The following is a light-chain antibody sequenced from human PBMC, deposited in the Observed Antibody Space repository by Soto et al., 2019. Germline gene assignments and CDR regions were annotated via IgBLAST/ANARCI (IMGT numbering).Light chain of an antibody. J-gene: IGKJ5*01. CDR3: KQRSNWPPIT. Sequence: EIAMTQSPASLSVFPGKRATLSCRASQRISSNLAWYQQKPGQAPRLLIYDASTRATGIPARFSGSGSGTELSLTISRIQSEDYAVYFCKQRSNWPPITFGHGTRLEI. CDR2: DAS. CDR1: QRISSN. V-gene: IGKV3-15*01.